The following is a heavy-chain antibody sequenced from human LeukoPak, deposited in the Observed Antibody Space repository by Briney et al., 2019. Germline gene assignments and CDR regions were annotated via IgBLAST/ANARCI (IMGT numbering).Heavy chain of an antibody. Sequence: SETLSLTCIVSGGSISSSSYYWGWIRQPPGKGLEWIGSIYYSGSTYYNPSLKSRVTISVDTSKNHFSLKLSSVTAADTAVYYCARHHNYYDSSGWYYFDYWGQGTLVTVSS. V-gene: IGHV4-39*01. CDR1: GGSISSSSYY. CDR2: IYYSGST. J-gene: IGHJ4*02. D-gene: IGHD3-22*01. CDR3: ARHHNYYDSSGWYYFDY.